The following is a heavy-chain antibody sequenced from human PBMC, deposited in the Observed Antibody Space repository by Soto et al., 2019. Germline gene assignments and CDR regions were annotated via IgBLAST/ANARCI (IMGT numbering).Heavy chain of an antibody. Sequence: SYTLSLTCAVSGYFIGSGYYWGWIRQPPGKGLEWIGNIYHSGSTYYNPSLKSRVTISVDTPKNQFYLKLTSVTAADTAVYFCVGVVVTAYWGKGTLVTVS. CDR2: IYHSGST. CDR3: VGVVVTAY. V-gene: IGHV4-38-2*01. D-gene: IGHD2-21*02. J-gene: IGHJ4*02. CDR1: GYFIGSGYY.